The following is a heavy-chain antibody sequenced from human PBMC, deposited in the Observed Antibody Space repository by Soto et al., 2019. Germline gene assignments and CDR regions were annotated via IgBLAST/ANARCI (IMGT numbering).Heavy chain of an antibody. CDR1: GYSFSSYW. V-gene: IGHV5-51*01. CDR2: IYPGDSDT. CDR3: AKGRPEMFHAFDI. D-gene: IGHD6-6*01. J-gene: IGHJ3*02. Sequence: GGALKISFKGSGYSFSSYWIGWVRPMPGEGLEGMGVIYPGDSDTRYSPSFQGQVTISADKSISTAYLQWSSLKASDTAMYYCAKGRPEMFHAFDIWGQGTMVTVSS.